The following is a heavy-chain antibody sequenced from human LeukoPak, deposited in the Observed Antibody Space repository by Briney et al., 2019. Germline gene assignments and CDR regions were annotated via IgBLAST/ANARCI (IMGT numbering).Heavy chain of an antibody. Sequence: SETLSLTCAVYGGSFSGYYWSWIRQPPGKGLEWIGEINHSGSTNYNPSLKSRVTISVDTSKNQFSLKLSSVPAADTAVYYCARAPVTKARNYYYYGMDVWGQGTTVTVSS. CDR1: GGSFSGYY. J-gene: IGHJ6*02. D-gene: IGHD4-17*01. CDR3: ARAPVTKARNYYYYGMDV. V-gene: IGHV4-34*01. CDR2: INHSGST.